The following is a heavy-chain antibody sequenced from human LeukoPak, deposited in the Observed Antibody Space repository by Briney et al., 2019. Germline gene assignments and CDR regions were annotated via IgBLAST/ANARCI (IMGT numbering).Heavy chain of an antibody. CDR3: ARVAERHLAYYFDY. D-gene: IGHD6-25*01. J-gene: IGHJ4*02. V-gene: IGHV1-18*01. CDR1: GYTFTSYG. Sequence: ASVKVSCKASGYTFTSYGFSWVRQAPGQGLEWMGWISAYNGNTNYAQKLQGRVTMTTETSTSTAYMELRSLRSDDTAVYYCARVAERHLAYYFDYRGQGTLVTVSS. CDR2: ISAYNGNT.